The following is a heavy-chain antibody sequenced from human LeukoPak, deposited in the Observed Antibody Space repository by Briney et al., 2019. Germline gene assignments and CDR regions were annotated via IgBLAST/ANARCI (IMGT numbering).Heavy chain of an antibody. D-gene: IGHD5-18*01. CDR1: GFTFSSYG. Sequence: GGSLRLSCAASGFTFSSYGMHWVRQAPGKGLEWVAVISHDGSKKYSAESVKGRFTISRDNSKNTLYLQMNSLRAEDTAVYYCARANGQLWTTPDYWGQGTLVTISS. J-gene: IGHJ4*02. V-gene: IGHV3-30*03. CDR3: ARANGQLWTTPDY. CDR2: ISHDGSKK.